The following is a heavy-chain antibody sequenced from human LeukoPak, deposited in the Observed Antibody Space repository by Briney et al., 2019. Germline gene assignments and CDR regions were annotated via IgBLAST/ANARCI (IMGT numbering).Heavy chain of an antibody. Sequence: ASVKVSCTASGYTFTSYGISWVRQAPGQGLEWMGWISAYNGNTNYAQKLQGRVTMTTGTSTSTAYMELRSLRSDDTAVYYCARDKTVVVRGVRALDYWGQGTLVTVSS. V-gene: IGHV1-18*04. J-gene: IGHJ4*02. CDR2: ISAYNGNT. CDR1: GYTFTSYG. CDR3: ARDKTVVVRGVRALDY. D-gene: IGHD3-10*01.